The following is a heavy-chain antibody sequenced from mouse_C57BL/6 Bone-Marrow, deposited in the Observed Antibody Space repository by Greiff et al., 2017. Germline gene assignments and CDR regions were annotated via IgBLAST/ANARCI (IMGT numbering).Heavy chain of an antibody. CDR1: GYTFTSYG. V-gene: IGHV1-81*01. CDR2: IYPRSGNT. D-gene: IGHD4-1*01. Sequence: QVQLQQSGAELARPGASVKLSCKASGYTFTSYGISWVKQRTGQGLEWIGEIYPRSGNTYYNEKFKGKATLTADKSSSTAYMELRSLTYEDSAVYFCARPSSNWDAMDYWGQGTSVTVSS. CDR3: ARPSSNWDAMDY. J-gene: IGHJ4*01.